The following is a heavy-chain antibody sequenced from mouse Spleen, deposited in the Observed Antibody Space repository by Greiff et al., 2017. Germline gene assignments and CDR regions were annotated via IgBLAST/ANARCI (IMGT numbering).Heavy chain of an antibody. D-gene: IGHD1-1*01. CDR3: ARQGITTVVATDY. V-gene: IGHV5-6*01. CDR2: ISSGGSYT. Sequence: EVKVVESGGDLVKPGGSLKLSCAASGFTFSSYGMSWVRQTPDKRLEWVATISSGGSYTYYPDSVKGRFTISRDNAKNTLYLQMSSLKSEDTAMYYCARQGITTVVATDYWGQGTTLTVSS. CDR1: GFTFSSYG. J-gene: IGHJ2*01.